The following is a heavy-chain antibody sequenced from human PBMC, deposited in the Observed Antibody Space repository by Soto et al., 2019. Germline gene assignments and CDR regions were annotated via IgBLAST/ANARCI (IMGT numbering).Heavy chain of an antibody. V-gene: IGHV3-66*01. D-gene: IGHD3-9*01. CDR2: IYSGGST. J-gene: IGHJ3*02. CDR3: AGLGGGQYYDILTGYYRTPGAFDI. Sequence: GGSLRLSCAASGFTVSSNYMSWVRQAPGKGLEWVSVIYSGGSTYYADSVKGRFTISRDNSKNTLYLQMNSLRAGDTAVYYCAGLGGGQYYDILTGYYRTPGAFDIWGQGTMVTVSS. CDR1: GFTVSSNY.